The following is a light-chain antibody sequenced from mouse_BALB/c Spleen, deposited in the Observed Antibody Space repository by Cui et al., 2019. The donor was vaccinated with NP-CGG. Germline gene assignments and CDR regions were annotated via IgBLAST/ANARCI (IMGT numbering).Light chain of an antibody. CDR3: ALWYSNHWV. V-gene: IGLV1*01. CDR2: GTN. Sequence: QAVVTQESALTTSPGETVTLTCRPRPWTVTTINYANWIQEQPAHLFTGLIGGTNNRAPGVPARFSGSLIGDKAALTITGAQTEDEAIYFCALWYSNHWVFGGGTKLTVL. CDR1: PWTVTTINY. J-gene: IGLJ1*01.